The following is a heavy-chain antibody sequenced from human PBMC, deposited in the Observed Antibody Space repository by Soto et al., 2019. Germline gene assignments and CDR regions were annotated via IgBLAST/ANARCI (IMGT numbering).Heavy chain of an antibody. CDR3: ARKGDGTLHVY. CDR1: GGSISSGGYY. Sequence: QVQLQESGPGLVKPSQTLSLTCTVSGGSISSGGYYWSWIRQHQGKGLEWIGYIYYSGTTYYNPSLKSRVTISVDTSKNQFSLKLSSLTAADTAVYYCARKGDGTLHVYWGQGTLVTVSS. CDR2: IYYSGTT. J-gene: IGHJ4*02. V-gene: IGHV4-31*03.